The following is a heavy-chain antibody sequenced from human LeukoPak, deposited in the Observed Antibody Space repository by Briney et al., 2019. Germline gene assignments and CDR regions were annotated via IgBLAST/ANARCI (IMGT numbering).Heavy chain of an antibody. D-gene: IGHD4-17*01. CDR2: ISSGGTSI. Sequence: GRSLRLSCVASGFSFRGYGMHWVRQAPGKGLEWVSCISSGGTSIYYADSVKGRFTISRDNAKNSVYLQMNSLRAEDTAVYYCARGSTTSYWGQGTLVTVSS. CDR1: GFSFRGYG. J-gene: IGHJ4*02. V-gene: IGHV3-48*04. CDR3: ARGSTTSY.